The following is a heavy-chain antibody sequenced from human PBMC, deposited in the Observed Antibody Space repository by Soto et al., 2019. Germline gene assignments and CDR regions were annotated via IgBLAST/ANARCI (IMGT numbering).Heavy chain of an antibody. CDR3: ARGGSCRRTSSHGDYSGMDV. V-gene: IGHV3-72*01. J-gene: IGHJ6*02. D-gene: IGHD2-2*01. Sequence: EVQLVESGGGLVQPGGSLRLSCAASGFTFSDHYMDWVRQAPGKGLEGVGRTRNKANSYTTEYAASVKGRLTISRDDSKNTRYLQTNSLKPEETAVYYCARGGSCRRTSSHGDYSGMDVLGQGTTVTVS. CDR1: GFTFSDHY. CDR2: TRNKANSYTT.